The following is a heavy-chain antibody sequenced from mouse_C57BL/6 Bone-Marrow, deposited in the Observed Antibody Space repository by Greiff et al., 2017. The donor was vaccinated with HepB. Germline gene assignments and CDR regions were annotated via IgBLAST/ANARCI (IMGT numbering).Heavy chain of an antibody. V-gene: IGHV14-3*01. Sequence: EVQLQQSVAELVRPGASVKLSCTASGFNFKNTYMHWVKQRPEQGLEWIGRIDPANGNTNYAPKFQGTATITADTSSNTAYLQLSSLTSEDTAIYYGAKGAKASYWYFDVWGTGTTVTVSS. CDR3: AKGAKASYWYFDV. D-gene: IGHD6-1*01. CDR1: GFNFKNTY. CDR2: IDPANGNT. J-gene: IGHJ1*03.